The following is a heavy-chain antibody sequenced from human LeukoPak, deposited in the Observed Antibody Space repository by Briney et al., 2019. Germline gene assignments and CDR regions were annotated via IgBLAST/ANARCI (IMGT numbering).Heavy chain of an antibody. Sequence: TGGSLRLSCAPSGVTFTTYTMNWVRQAPGKGGEFVSSILGDGRKYYIDSVQGRFAISRDTCTNTRDLQMDSLRVEDTAIYYCAKDLKPDGKWEIDYWGQGTLVTVSS. J-gene: IGHJ4*02. V-gene: IGHV3-23*01. CDR2: ILGDGRK. CDR3: AKDLKPDGKWEIDY. CDR1: GVTFTTYT. D-gene: IGHD1-26*01.